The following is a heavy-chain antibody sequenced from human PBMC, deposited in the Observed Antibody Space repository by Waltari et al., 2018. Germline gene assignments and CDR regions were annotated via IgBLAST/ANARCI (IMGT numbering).Heavy chain of an antibody. Sequence: QLQLQESGPGLVKPSETLSFTCTVSGGSISSSSYYWGWIRQPPGKGLEWIGSIYYSGSTYYNPSLKSRVTIAVDTSKTQFSLMLSSVTAADTAVYYCATKRESSASGFDYWGQGTLVTVSS. D-gene: IGHD6-19*01. CDR3: ATKRESSASGFDY. J-gene: IGHJ4*02. CDR2: IYYSGST. CDR1: GGSISSSSYY. V-gene: IGHV4-39*01.